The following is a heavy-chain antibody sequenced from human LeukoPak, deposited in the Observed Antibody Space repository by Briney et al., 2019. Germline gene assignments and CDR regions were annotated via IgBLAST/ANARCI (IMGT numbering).Heavy chain of an antibody. CDR1: GFTFSSYA. CDR3: ARDPSRTSGPNDY. CDR2: ISYDGSNK. Sequence: GGSLRLSCAASGFTFSSYAMHWVRQAPGKGLEWVAVISYDGSNKYYADSVKGRFTISRDNSKNTLYLQMNSLRAEDTAVYYCARDPSRTSGPNDYWGQGTLVTVSS. D-gene: IGHD2-15*01. J-gene: IGHJ4*02. V-gene: IGHV3-30-3*01.